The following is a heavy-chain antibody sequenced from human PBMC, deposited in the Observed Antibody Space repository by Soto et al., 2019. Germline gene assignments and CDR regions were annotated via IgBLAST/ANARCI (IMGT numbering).Heavy chain of an antibody. CDR3: ARYYYDYTGYMDV. CDR2: INSDGSST. V-gene: IGHV3-74*01. CDR1: GFTFSSYW. Sequence: PGGSLRLSCAASGFTFSSYWMHWVRQAPGKRLVWVSRINSDGSSTSYADSVKGRFTISRDNAKNTLYLQMNSLRAEDTAVYYCARYYYDYTGYMDVWGKGTTVTVSS. D-gene: IGHD5-12*01. J-gene: IGHJ6*03.